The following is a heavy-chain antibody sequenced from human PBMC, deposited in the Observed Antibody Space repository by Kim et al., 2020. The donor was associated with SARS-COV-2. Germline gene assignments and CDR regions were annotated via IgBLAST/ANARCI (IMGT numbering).Heavy chain of an antibody. D-gene: IGHD1-20*01. J-gene: IGHJ4*02. CDR3: ARGYPELYYFDY. Sequence: YYADSVKGRFTISRDHSKNTLYLQMNSLRAEDTAVYYCARGYPELYYFDYWGQGTLVTVSS. V-gene: IGHV3-30*01.